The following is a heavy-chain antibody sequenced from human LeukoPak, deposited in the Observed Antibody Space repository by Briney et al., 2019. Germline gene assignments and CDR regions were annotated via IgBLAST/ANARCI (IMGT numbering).Heavy chain of an antibody. CDR2: IYYSGST. V-gene: IGHV4-39*01. D-gene: IGHD4-23*01. Sequence: PSETLSLTCTVSGGSISSSSYYWGWIRQPPGKGLEWIGSIYYSGSTYYNPSLKSRVTISVDTSKNQFSLKLSSVTAADTAVYYCASHVRGGGWFDPWGQGTLVTVSS. CDR1: GGSISSSSYY. J-gene: IGHJ5*02. CDR3: ASHVRGGGWFDP.